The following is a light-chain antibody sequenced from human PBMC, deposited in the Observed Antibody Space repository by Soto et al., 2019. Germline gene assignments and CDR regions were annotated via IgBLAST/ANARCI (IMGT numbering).Light chain of an antibody. J-gene: IGLJ2*01. V-gene: IGLV2-14*03. Sequence: QSALTQPAFVSGSPGQSITISCTGTSNDVGRSNYVSWYQHHPNNTPKLIIYDVNNRPSGVSDRFSGSKSGNTASLTISGLQAENEADYYCSGYTSRATLVFGGVTKLTVL. CDR2: DVN. CDR1: SNDVGRSNY. CDR3: SGYTSRATLV.